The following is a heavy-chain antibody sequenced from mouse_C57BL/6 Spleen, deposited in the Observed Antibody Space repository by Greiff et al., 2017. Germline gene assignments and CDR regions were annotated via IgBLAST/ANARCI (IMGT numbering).Heavy chain of an antibody. Sequence: EVQLVESGGGLVQPGGSLSLSCAASGFTFTDYYMSWVRQPPGKALEWLGFIRNKANGYTTEYSASVKGRFTISRDNSQSILYLQMNALRAEDSATYYCARYNYGSSYGYAMDYWGRGTSVTVSS. CDR1: GFTFTDYY. CDR2: IRNKANGYTT. D-gene: IGHD1-1*01. CDR3: ARYNYGSSYGYAMDY. V-gene: IGHV7-3*01. J-gene: IGHJ4*01.